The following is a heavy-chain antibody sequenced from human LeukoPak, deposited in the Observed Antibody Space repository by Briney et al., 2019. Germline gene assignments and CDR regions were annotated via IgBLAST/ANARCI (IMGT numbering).Heavy chain of an antibody. V-gene: IGHV4-34*01. CDR3: ARVIAAAGNLYYFDY. D-gene: IGHD6-13*01. CDR1: GGSFSGYY. J-gene: IGHJ4*02. Sequence: SETLSLTCAVYGGSFSGYYWSWIRQPPGKGLEWIGEINHSGSTNYNPSLKSRLTISVDTYKNQFSLTLSSVTAADTAVYYCARVIAAAGNLYYFDYWGQGTLVTVSS. CDR2: INHSGST.